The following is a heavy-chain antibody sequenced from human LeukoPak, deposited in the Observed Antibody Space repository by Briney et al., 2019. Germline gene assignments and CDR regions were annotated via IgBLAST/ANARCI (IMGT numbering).Heavy chain of an antibody. CDR3: TTSRHCSSTSCHRDY. CDR2: IKSKTDGGTT. CDR1: GFTFSNAW. V-gene: IGHV3-15*01. D-gene: IGHD2-2*02. Sequence: GGSLRLSCAASGFTFSNAWMSWVRRAPGKGLEWVGRIKSKTDGGTTDYAAPVKGRFTISRDDSKNTLYLQMNSLKTEDTAVYYCTTSRHCSSTSCHRDYWGQGTLVTVSS. J-gene: IGHJ4*02.